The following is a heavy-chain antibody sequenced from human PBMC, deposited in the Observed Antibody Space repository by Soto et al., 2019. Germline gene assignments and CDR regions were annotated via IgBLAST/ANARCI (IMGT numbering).Heavy chain of an antibody. D-gene: IGHD6-19*01. Sequence: ASVKVSCKASGGTFSDYAFSWVRQAPGQGPEWMGGIMPIFGTANYAQKMQGRVTITADESTSTAHMELSSLRSEDTAVYYCATTPGPGIVVDEDYAYYYGMDVWGQGTTVTVSS. V-gene: IGHV1-69*13. CDR2: IMPIFGTA. CDR1: GGTFSDYA. J-gene: IGHJ6*02. CDR3: ATTPGPGIVVDEDYAYYYGMDV.